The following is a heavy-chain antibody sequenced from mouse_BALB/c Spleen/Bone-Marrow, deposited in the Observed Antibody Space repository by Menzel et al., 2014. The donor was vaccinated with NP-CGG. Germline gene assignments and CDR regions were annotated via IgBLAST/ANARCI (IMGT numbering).Heavy chain of an antibody. J-gene: IGHJ4*01. D-gene: IGHD1-1*02. Sequence: EVQLQQSGAELVKPGASVKLTCTGSGFNIKDTYMHWVKQRPEQGLEWIGRIDAANGNSKYDPKFQGKAIITADTSSNTGYLQLSSLTSEDTAVYYCARYGYWGQGTSVTVSS. CDR3: ARYGY. CDR2: IDAANGNS. CDR1: GFNIKDTY. V-gene: IGHV14-3*02.